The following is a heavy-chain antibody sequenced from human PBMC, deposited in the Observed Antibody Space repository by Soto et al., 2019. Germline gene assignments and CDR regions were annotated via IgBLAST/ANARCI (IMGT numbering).Heavy chain of an antibody. CDR2: IKSKTDGGTT. V-gene: IGHV3-15*01. J-gene: IGHJ4*02. CDR3: SSVLVGVADDWGY. D-gene: IGHD2-8*02. CDR1: GFTFSNAW. Sequence: EVQLVESGGGLVKPGGSLRLSCAASGFTFSNAWMSWVRQAPGKGLEWVGRIKSKTDGGTTDYSAPVKGRFTISRDDSKNTLYLEMDRSKTEDTAMYYRSSVLVGVADDWGYWGQGTLVAVGS.